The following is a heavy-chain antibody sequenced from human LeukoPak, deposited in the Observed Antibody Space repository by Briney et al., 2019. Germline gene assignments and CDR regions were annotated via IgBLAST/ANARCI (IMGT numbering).Heavy chain of an antibody. V-gene: IGHV3-21*01. D-gene: IGHD5-12*01. J-gene: IGHJ3*02. CDR1: GFTFSSYS. Sequence: GGSLRLSCAASGFTFSSYSMNWVRQAPGKGLEWVSSISSSSSYIYYADSVKGRFTISRDNAKNSLYLQMNSLRAEDTAVYYCARGVSGYDRFAFDIWGQGTMVTVSS. CDR2: ISSSSSYI. CDR3: ARGVSGYDRFAFDI.